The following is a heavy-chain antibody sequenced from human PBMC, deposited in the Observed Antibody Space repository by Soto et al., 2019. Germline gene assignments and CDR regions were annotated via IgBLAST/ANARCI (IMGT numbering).Heavy chain of an antibody. J-gene: IGHJ4*02. D-gene: IGHD3-22*01. CDR3: AKGRESSGSYRPFDY. CDR1: GFTFSSYA. CDR2: ISAGAVAT. V-gene: IGHV3-23*01. Sequence: GGSLRLSCAASGFTFSSYAMGWVRQAPGKGLEWVSAISAGAVATNYADSVKGRFTISRDNSKNTLYLQMNSLRAEDTAVYYCAKGRESSGSYRPFDYWGQGALVTVSS.